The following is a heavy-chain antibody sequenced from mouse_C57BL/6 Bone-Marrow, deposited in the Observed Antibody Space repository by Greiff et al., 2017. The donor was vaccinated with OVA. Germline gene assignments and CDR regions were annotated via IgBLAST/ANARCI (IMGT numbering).Heavy chain of an antibody. V-gene: IGHV5-17*01. Sequence: EVKLVESGGGLVKPGGSLKLSCAASGFTFSDYGMHWVRQAPEKGLEWVAYISSGSSTIYYADTVKGRFTIARDNAKNTLFLQMTILRSEDTDMYYCARRGYYMRAWFAYWGQGTLVTVSA. J-gene: IGHJ3*01. CDR1: GFTFSDYG. D-gene: IGHD2-12*01. CDR3: ARRGYYMRAWFAY. CDR2: ISSGSSTI.